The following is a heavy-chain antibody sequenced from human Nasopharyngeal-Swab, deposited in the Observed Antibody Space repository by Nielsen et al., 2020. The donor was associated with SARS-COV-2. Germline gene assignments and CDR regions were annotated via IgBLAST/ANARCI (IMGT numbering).Heavy chain of an antibody. D-gene: IGHD2-2*01. CDR1: GYSFTSYW. V-gene: IGHV5-51*01. J-gene: IGHJ6*02. CDR2: IYPGDSDT. CDR3: ARLNAYCSSTSCYGGGYYYGMDV. Sequence: KVSCKGSGYSFTSYWIGWVRQMPGKGLEWMGIIYPGDSDTRYSPSFQGQVTISADKSISTAYLQWSSLKASDTAMYYCARLNAYCSSTSCYGGGYYYGMDVWGQGTTVTVSS.